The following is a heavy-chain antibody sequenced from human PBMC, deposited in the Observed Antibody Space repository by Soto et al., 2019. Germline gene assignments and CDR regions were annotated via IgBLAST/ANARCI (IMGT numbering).Heavy chain of an antibody. CDR2: ISYDGSNK. D-gene: IGHD2-15*01. CDR3: ARDMPRNRDCSGGSCYGQEY. J-gene: IGHJ4*02. V-gene: IGHV3-30-3*01. Sequence: GGSLRLSCAASGFTFSSYAMHWVRQAPGKGLEWVAVISYDGSNKYYADSVKGRFTISRDNSKNTLYLQMNSLRAEDTAVYYCARDMPRNRDCSGGSCYGQEYWGQGTLVTVSS. CDR1: GFTFSSYA.